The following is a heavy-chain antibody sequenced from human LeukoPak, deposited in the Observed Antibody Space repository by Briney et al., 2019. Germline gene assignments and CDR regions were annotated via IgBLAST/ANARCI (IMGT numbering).Heavy chain of an antibody. Sequence: GGSLRLSCAASGFTVSSNYMSWVRQAPGKGLEWVSYISSSGSMIYYADSVKGRFTVSRDNAKNSLYLQMNSLTVEDTAVYYCAREVADCGGDCLAPWGQGTLVTVSS. CDR1: GFTVSSNY. CDR3: AREVADCGGDCLAP. V-gene: IGHV3-11*04. D-gene: IGHD2-21*02. CDR2: ISSSGSMI. J-gene: IGHJ5*02.